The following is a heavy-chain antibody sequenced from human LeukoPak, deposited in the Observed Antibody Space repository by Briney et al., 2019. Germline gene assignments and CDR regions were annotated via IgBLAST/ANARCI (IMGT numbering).Heavy chain of an antibody. D-gene: IGHD4/OR15-4a*01. CDR3: ARVRDWFDP. J-gene: IGHJ5*02. CDR2: IWYSGFT. V-gene: IGHV4-34*01. CDR1: GGSLSDYY. Sequence: SETLSLTCAVYGGSLSDYYWSWIRQPPGKGLEWIGYIWYSGFTYYNPSLKSRVTISVDTSKDQFFLKLSSVTAADTAMYYCARVRDWFDPWDQGTLVTVSS.